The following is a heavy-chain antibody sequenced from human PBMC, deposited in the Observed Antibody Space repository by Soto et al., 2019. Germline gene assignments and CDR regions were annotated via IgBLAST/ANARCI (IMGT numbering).Heavy chain of an antibody. D-gene: IGHD3-9*01. CDR2: TTGSGGVT. V-gene: IGHV3-23*01. J-gene: IGHJ4*02. CDR1: GFTFSSYA. CDR3: VKSFDYDILTGYTSYFDY. Sequence: PGGSLRLSCTASGFTFSSYAMNWVRQAPGKGLEWVSATTGSGGVTYYADSVKGRFTISRDNSKNTLYLQMNSLRAEDTAVYYSVKSFDYDILTGYTSYFDYWGQGTLVTVSS.